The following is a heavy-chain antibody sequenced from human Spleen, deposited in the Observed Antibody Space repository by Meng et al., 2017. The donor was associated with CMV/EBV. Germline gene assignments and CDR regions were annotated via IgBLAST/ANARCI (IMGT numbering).Heavy chain of an antibody. D-gene: IGHD1-1*01. Sequence: GESLKISCAASGFTVSSNYMSWVRQAPGKGLAWVSVIYSGGSTYYADSVKGRFTISRDNSKNTLYLQMNSLRAEDTAVYYCARASGKNRPYDYWGQGTLVT. CDR3: ARASGKNRPYDY. CDR2: IYSGGST. CDR1: GFTVSSNY. J-gene: IGHJ4*02. V-gene: IGHV3-53*01.